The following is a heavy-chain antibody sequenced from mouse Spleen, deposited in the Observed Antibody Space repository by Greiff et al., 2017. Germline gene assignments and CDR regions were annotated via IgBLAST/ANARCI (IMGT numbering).Heavy chain of an antibody. Sequence: EVQLQQSGPELVKPGASVKISCKASGYTFTDYYMNWVKQSHGKSLEWIGDINPNNGGTSYNQKFKGKATLTVDKSSSTAYMELRSLTSEDSAVYYCARRGYYGGDYAMDYWGQGTSVTVSS. CDR3: ARRGYYGGDYAMDY. CDR1: GYTFTDYY. CDR2: INPNNGGT. V-gene: IGHV1-26*01. J-gene: IGHJ4*01. D-gene: IGHD1-1*01.